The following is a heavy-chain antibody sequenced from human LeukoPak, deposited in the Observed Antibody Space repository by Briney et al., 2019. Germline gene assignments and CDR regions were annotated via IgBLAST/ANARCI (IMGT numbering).Heavy chain of an antibody. Sequence: GSLRLSCAASGFTFSSYDMHWVRQAPGKGLEWVAFIRYDGSNKYYADSVKGRFTISRDNSKNTLYLQMNSLRAEDTAVYYCAKAPGYSSSFDYWGQGTLVTVSS. J-gene: IGHJ4*02. V-gene: IGHV3-30*02. CDR2: IRYDGSNK. CDR3: AKAPGYSSSFDY. D-gene: IGHD6-13*01. CDR1: GFTFSSYD.